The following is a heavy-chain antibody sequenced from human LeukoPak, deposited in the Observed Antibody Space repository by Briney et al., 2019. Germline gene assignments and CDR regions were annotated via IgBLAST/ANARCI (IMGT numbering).Heavy chain of an antibody. V-gene: IGHV3-53*01. D-gene: IGHD2/OR15-2a*01. CDR1: GFMVNIFS. J-gene: IGHJ4*02. Sequence: PGGSLRLSCAASGFMVNIFSMTWTRQAPGKELEWVATVSDAGRTSYADSVKGRFTISRDSYQNAVFLQMNSLRDEDTALYYCASILYGWGQGTLVTVSS. CDR3: ASILYG. CDR2: VSDAGRT.